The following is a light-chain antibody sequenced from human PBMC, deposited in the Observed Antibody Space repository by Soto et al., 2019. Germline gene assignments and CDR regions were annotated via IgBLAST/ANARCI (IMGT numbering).Light chain of an antibody. Sequence: EIVLTQSPGTLSLSTGERATLSCRASQRVTGSYLAWYQQKPGQAPRHLIYGAYTRATGIPARFSGSGSGKDFTLTISRLESEDFAVYDSQQYGGSPPKTFDQRTKVDIK. V-gene: IGKV3-20*01. J-gene: IGKJ1*01. CDR1: QRVTGSY. CDR3: QQYGGSPPKT. CDR2: GAY.